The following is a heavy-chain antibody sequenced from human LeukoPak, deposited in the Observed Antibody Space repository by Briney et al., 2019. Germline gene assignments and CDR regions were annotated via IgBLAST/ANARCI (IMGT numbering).Heavy chain of an antibody. D-gene: IGHD1-26*01. CDR3: AREPAVGAIRSDAFDI. CDR1: GFTFSSYW. V-gene: IGHV3-7*03. J-gene: IGHJ3*02. CDR2: MKQDGSQK. Sequence: GGSLRLSCAASGFTFSSYWMSWVRQAPGKGLEWVANMKQDGSQKHYVDSVKGRFTISRDNAKNSLYLEMNSLRAEDTAVYYCAREPAVGAIRSDAFDIWGQGTMVTVSS.